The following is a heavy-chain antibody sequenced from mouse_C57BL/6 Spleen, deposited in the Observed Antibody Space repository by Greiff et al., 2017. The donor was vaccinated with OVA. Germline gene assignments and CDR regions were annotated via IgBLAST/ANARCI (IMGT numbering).Heavy chain of an antibody. V-gene: IGHV1-82*01. J-gene: IGHJ4*01. CDR3: AGAGSARYDRYSAMDY. CDR2: IYPGDGYT. Sequence: VQLQQSGPELVKPGASVKISCKASGYAFSSSWMNWVKQRPGQGLEWIGRIYPGDGYTNYNGKFKGKATLPADTSSSTAYMQLSSLTSEDSAVYFCAGAGSARYDRYSAMDYWGQGTSVTVSS. D-gene: IGHD2-12*01. CDR1: GYAFSSSW.